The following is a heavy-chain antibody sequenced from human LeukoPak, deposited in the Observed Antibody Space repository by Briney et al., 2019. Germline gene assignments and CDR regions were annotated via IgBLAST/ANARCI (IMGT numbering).Heavy chain of an antibody. D-gene: IGHD4/OR15-4a*01. V-gene: IGHV3-23*01. J-gene: IGHJ4*02. CDR3: AKDPHPSYCPRECYGG. CDR1: RFTFSSYS. CDR2: ISGGGYTT. Sequence: GGSLRLSCAASRFTFSSYSTSWVRQAPGKGLEWVSTISGGGYTTYYADSVRGRFTISRDNSKNTLFLQMNSLRPEDTAVYYCAKDPHPSYCPRECYGGWGQGTLVTVSS.